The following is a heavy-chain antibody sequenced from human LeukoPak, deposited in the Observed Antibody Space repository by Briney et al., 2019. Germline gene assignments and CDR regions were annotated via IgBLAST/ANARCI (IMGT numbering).Heavy chain of an antibody. CDR3: ARLNKKYSGYRGYYFDY. J-gene: IGHJ4*02. Sequence: SETLSLTCTVSGGSISSSSYYWGWIRQPPGKGLEWIGSIYYSGSTYYNPSLKSRVTISVDTSKNQFSLKLSSVTAADTAVYYCARLNKKYSGYRGYYFDYWGQGTLVTVSS. CDR1: GGSISSSSYY. D-gene: IGHD5-12*01. CDR2: IYYSGST. V-gene: IGHV4-39*01.